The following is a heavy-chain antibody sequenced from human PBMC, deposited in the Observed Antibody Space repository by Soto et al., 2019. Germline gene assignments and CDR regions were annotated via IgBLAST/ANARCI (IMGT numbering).Heavy chain of an antibody. CDR3: ARDDYGTFDY. CDR2: IYYSGST. Sequence: SETLSLTCTVSGGSISSYYWSWIRQPPGKGLEWIGYIYYSGSTNYNPSLKSRVTISVDTSKTQFSLKLSSVTAADTAVYYCARDDYGTFDYWGQGTLVTVSS. J-gene: IGHJ4*02. D-gene: IGHD4-17*01. CDR1: GGSISSYY. V-gene: IGHV4-59*01.